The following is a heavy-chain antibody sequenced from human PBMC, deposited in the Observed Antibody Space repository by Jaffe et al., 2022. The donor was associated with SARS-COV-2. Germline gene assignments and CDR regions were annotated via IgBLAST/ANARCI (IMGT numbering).Heavy chain of an antibody. CDR2: ISAYNGNT. D-gene: IGHD3-10*01. J-gene: IGHJ4*02. Sequence: QVQLVQSGAEVKKPGTSVKVSCKASGYTFISYGISWVRQAPGQGLEWMGWISAYNGNTNQAQKLQGRVTMTTDTSTNTAYMEVRSLTSDDTAVYYCARDSFTYGSGTYPFGYWGQGTLVTVSS. V-gene: IGHV1-18*01. CDR1: GYTFISYG. CDR3: ARDSFTYGSGTYPFGY.